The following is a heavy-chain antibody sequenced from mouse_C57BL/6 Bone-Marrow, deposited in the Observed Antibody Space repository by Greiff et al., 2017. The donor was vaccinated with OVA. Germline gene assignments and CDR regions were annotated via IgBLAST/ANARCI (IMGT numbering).Heavy chain of an antibody. CDR2: IHPHSGST. CDR1: GYTFTSYW. CDR3: ARILRRGPD. D-gene: IGHD2-4*01. V-gene: IGHV1-64*01. J-gene: IGHJ3*01. Sequence: QVQLQQPGAELVKPGASVQLSCKASGYTFTSYWMHWVKQRPGQGLEWIGMIHPHSGSTNYNEKFYSKATLTVDNSSSTAYMHLSSLPLEPSAVYYGARILRRGPDRGQGTLVTVSA.